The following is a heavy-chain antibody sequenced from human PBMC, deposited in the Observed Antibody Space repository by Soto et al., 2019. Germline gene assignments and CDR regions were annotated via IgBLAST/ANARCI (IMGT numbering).Heavy chain of an antibody. CDR1: GFTFSSYA. CDR2: ISGSGGSA. J-gene: IGHJ5*02. Sequence: EVQLLESGGGLVQPGGSLRLSCAASGFTFSSYAMTWVRQAPGKGLEWVSVISGSGGSAQYADSVRGRFTISRDNAWDTVYLHMNSLRVGDTAIYYCAKDLISSGWSTWFAPRGQGTLVTVSS. V-gene: IGHV3-23*01. D-gene: IGHD6-19*01. CDR3: AKDLISSGWSTWFAP.